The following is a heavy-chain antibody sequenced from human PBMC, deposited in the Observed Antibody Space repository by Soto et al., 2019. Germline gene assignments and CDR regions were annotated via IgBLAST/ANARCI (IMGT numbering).Heavy chain of an antibody. Sequence: DVQVVESGGGLVQPGGSLRLSCTVSGFTVSDHYMSWVRQAPGKGLEWVSVIYPGGNPYYPASVKGRFTISRDDSRNTLHLQMNNLRVEYTAVYYCARPTDPDCGGECYSCPLDYWGQGSLVTVSP. CDR3: ARPTDPDCGGECYSCPLDY. D-gene: IGHD2-21*01. J-gene: IGHJ4*02. CDR1: GFTVSDHY. V-gene: IGHV3-66*01. CDR2: IYPGGNP.